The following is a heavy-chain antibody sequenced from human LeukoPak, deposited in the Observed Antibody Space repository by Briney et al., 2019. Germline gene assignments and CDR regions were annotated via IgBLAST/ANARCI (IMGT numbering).Heavy chain of an antibody. CDR1: GGSISSYY. V-gene: IGHV4-59*12. CDR2: IYYSGST. J-gene: IGHJ4*02. CDR3: ARAAGDYDSSGPFDY. D-gene: IGHD3-22*01. Sequence: SETLSLTCTVSGGSISSYYWSWIRQPPGKGLEWIGYIYYSGSTNYNPSLKSRVTISVDRSKNQFSLKLSSVTAADTAVYYCARAAGDYDSSGPFDYWGQGTLVTVSS.